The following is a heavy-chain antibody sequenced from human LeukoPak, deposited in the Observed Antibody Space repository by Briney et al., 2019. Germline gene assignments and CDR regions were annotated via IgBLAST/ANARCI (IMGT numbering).Heavy chain of an antibody. Sequence: GGSLRLSCAASGFTFSSYAMSWVRQAPGKGLEWVSAISGSGGSTYYADSVEGRFTISRDNSKNTLYLQMNSLRDEDTAVYYCARDMAYCGGDCYGPYWYFDLWGRGTLVTVSS. J-gene: IGHJ2*01. CDR1: GFTFSSYA. D-gene: IGHD2-21*02. CDR2: ISGSGGST. V-gene: IGHV3-23*01. CDR3: ARDMAYCGGDCYGPYWYFDL.